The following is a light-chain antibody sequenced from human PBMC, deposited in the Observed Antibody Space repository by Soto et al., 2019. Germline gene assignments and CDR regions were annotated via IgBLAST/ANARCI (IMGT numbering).Light chain of an antibody. CDR2: EVT. CDR1: SSDVGGYNF. Sequence: QSVLTQPPSASGSPGQSVTISCTGTSSDVGGYNFVSWYRQYPGKAPQLIIYEVTKRPSGFPDRFSGSKSGNTASLTVSGLQAEDEADYYCSSYTSRSTLDYVFGSGTKVTVL. V-gene: IGLV2-8*01. J-gene: IGLJ1*01. CDR3: SSYTSRSTLDYV.